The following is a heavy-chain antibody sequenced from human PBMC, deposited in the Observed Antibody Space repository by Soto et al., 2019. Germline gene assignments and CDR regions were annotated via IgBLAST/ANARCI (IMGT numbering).Heavy chain of an antibody. D-gene: IGHD1-26*01. V-gene: IGHV1-69*01. CDR3: ACRERVDAFDN. CDR1: GGTLSNYA. CDR2: IIPILGSA. Sequence: QVQLVQSGAEVKKPGSSVKVSCKASGGTLSNYAISWVRQAPGQGLEWMGGIIPILGSANYAQKFQDRVTITADESTSTTYMELSSLRSGDAAVYYCACRERVDAFDNWGHGTMVTVSS. J-gene: IGHJ3*02.